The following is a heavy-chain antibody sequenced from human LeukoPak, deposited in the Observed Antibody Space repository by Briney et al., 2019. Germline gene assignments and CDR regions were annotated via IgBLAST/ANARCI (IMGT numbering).Heavy chain of an antibody. CDR3: ARDLCYYDSSGCGAFDI. V-gene: IGHV3-21*01. Sequence: GGSLRLSCAASGFTFSSYSMNWVRQAPGKGLEWVSSISSSSSYIYYADSVKGRFTISRDNAKNSLYLQMNSLRAEDTAVYYCARDLCYYDSSGCGAFDIWGQGTMVTVSS. CDR2: ISSSSSYI. J-gene: IGHJ3*02. CDR1: GFTFSSYS. D-gene: IGHD3-22*01.